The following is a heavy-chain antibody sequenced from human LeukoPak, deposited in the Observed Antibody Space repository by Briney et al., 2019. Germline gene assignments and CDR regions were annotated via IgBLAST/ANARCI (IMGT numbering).Heavy chain of an antibody. CDR2: VTISGDTT. V-gene: IGHV3-23*01. Sequence: PGGSLRLSCGGSGFIFNNYGMNWVRQAPGKGLEWVSSVTISGDTTYYADSVKGRFTISRDNSKNTVFLVMSSLRAEDTAVYYCAKVSLYYYDSSGPLDYWGQGTLVTVSS. CDR3: AKVSLYYYDSSGPLDY. CDR1: GFIFNNYG. J-gene: IGHJ4*02. D-gene: IGHD3-22*01.